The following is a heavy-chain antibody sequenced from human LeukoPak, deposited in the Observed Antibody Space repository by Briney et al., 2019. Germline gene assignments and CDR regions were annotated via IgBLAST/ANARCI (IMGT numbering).Heavy chain of an antibody. CDR2: IYHSGST. Sequence: SETLSLTCVVSGYSISSGYYWGWIRQPPGKGLEWIGSIYHSGSTYYNPSLKSRVTISVDTSKNQFSLKLSSVTAADTAVYYCASPGDYCSSTSCYTDRAFDIWGQGTMVTVSS. D-gene: IGHD2-2*02. V-gene: IGHV4-38-2*01. J-gene: IGHJ3*02. CDR1: GYSISSGYY. CDR3: ASPGDYCSSTSCYTDRAFDI.